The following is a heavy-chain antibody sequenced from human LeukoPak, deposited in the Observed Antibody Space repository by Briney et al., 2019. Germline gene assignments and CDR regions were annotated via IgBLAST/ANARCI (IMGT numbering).Heavy chain of an antibody. CDR2: ISSSGNKL. J-gene: IGHJ5*02. CDR3: ARGQRPQYTSTWDNWFDP. CDR1: GFPFSSYE. V-gene: IGHV3-48*03. D-gene: IGHD2-2*01. Sequence: GGSLRLSCAASGFPFSSYEMNWVRQAPGKRLQWVSYISSSGNKLYYAASVKGRFTISRDNAKNSLYLQIDSLRAEDTAVYYCARGQRPQYTSTWDNWFDPWGQGTQVTVSS.